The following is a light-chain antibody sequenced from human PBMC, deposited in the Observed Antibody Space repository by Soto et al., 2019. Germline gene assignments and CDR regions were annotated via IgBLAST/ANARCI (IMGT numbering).Light chain of an antibody. CDR3: QQSNSYLYT. CDR1: QGISSA. J-gene: IGKJ2*01. Sequence: AIQLTQSPSSLSSSVGDRVTITCRASQGISSALAWYQQKPGKAPKLLIYDASSLESGVPSRFSGSGSGTDFTLTISSLQHEDFATYYCQQSNSYLYTFGQGTKLEIK. CDR2: DAS. V-gene: IGKV1-13*02.